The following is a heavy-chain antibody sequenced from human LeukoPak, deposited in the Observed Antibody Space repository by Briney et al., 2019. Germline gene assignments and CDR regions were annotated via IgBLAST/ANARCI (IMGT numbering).Heavy chain of an antibody. CDR3: ARDPYGMDV. CDR2: ISPYNGNT. J-gene: IGHJ6*02. CDR1: GYTFITYD. V-gene: IGHV1-18*01. Sequence: GASVKVSCKASGYTFITYDINWVRQAPGQGLEWMGWISPYNGNTNYAQKFQDRVTMTTDTSTSTAYMELRSLRSDDTAVYYCARDPYGMDVWGQGTTVTVSS.